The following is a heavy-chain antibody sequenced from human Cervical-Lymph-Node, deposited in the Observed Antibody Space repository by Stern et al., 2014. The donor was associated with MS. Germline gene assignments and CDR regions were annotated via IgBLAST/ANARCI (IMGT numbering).Heavy chain of an antibody. J-gene: IGHJ4*02. CDR3: ARGLPVYN. D-gene: IGHD2-2*01. Sequence: EVQLLESGGGLIQPGGSLRLSCAASGLTVSSDYMNWVRQAPGKGLDWVSIINSGVSTYYADSVKGRFTTPRANSKNTLYLQMDSLRAEDTAVYYCARGLPVYNWGPGTLVTVSS. CDR2: INSGVST. V-gene: IGHV3-53*01. CDR1: GLTVSSDY.